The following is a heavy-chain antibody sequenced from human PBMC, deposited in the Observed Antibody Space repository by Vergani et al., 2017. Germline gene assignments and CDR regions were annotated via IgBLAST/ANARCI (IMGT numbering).Heavy chain of an antibody. CDR3: AGVDSAVLPASIPLCY. CDR2: ISAYNGNT. Sequence: QVQLVQSGAEVKKPGASVKVSCKASGYTFTSYGISWVRQAPGQGLEWMGWISAYNGNTNYAQKLQGRVTMTTDTSTSTAYMELRSLRSDDTAVYYWAGVDSAVLPASIPLCYWIQGTLVAVSS. V-gene: IGHV1-18*01. CDR1: GYTFTSYG. J-gene: IGHJ4*02. D-gene: IGHD2-2*02.